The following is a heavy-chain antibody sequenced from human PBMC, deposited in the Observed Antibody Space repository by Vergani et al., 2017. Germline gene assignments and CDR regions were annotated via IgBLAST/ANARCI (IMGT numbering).Heavy chain of an antibody. Sequence: QVQLQESGPGLVKPSQTLSLTCTVSGGSISSGSYYWSWIRQPAGKGLGWIGRIYTSGGTNYNPSLKSRVTMSVDTSKNQFSLKLSSGTAADTAVYYCARGWGGPIALFDYWGQGTLVTVSS. V-gene: IGHV4-61*02. D-gene: IGHD6-13*01. CDR3: ARGWGGPIALFDY. CDR2: IYTSGGT. CDR1: GGSISSGSYY. J-gene: IGHJ4*02.